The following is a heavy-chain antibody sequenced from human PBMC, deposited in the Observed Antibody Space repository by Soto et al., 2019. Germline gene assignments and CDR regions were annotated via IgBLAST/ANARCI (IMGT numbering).Heavy chain of an antibody. CDR2: IYPGDSDT. Sequence: GESLKISCKGSGYSFTSYWIGWVRQMPGKGLEWMGIIYPGDSDTRYSPSFQGQVTISADKSISTAYLQWSSLKASDTAMYYCARALSSSTGLYYYYGMDVWGQGTTVTVSS. D-gene: IGHD6-13*01. CDR3: ARALSSSTGLYYYYGMDV. CDR1: GYSFTSYW. J-gene: IGHJ6*02. V-gene: IGHV5-51*01.